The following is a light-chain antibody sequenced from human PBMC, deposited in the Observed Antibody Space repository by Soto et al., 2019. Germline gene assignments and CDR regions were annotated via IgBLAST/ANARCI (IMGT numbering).Light chain of an antibody. J-gene: IGLJ3*02. CDR3: SSYAGSLTWV. CDR2: EGS. Sequence: QSVLTQPASVSGSLGQSITISCTGTSSDVGSYNIVSWYQQHPGKVPKLIIYEGSKRPSGVSDRFSGSKSDNRASLTISGLQAEDEADYYCSSYAGSLTWVFGGGTKLTVL. V-gene: IGLV2-23*01. CDR1: SSDVGSYNI.